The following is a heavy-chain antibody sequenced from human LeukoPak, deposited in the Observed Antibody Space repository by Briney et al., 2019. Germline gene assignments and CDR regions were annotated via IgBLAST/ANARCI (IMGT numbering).Heavy chain of an antibody. V-gene: IGHV5-51*01. D-gene: IGHD1-26*01. Sequence: GESLKISCRGSGFSFTTYYIGWVRQMPGKGLEWMGIIYPGDSDTRYSPSFQGQVTISADRSISTAYLQWSSLKASDTAMYYCARHDGGIVGATCLNYWGQGALVTVSS. CDR2: IYPGDSDT. CDR3: ARHDGGIVGATCLNY. CDR1: GFSFTTYY. J-gene: IGHJ4*02.